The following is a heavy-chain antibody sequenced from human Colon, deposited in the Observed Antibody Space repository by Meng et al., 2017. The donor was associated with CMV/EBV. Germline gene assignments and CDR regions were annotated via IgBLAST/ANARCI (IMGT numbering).Heavy chain of an antibody. J-gene: IGHJ4*02. Sequence: ESLKISCAASGFTFSSYWMSWVRQAPGKGLEWIGEINHGGSTNYHPSLKSRVTISVDTSKNQFSLKLTSVTAADTAVYYCARGHNPIPGEFDHWGQGTLVTVSS. CDR1: GFTFSSYW. D-gene: IGHD1-26*01. CDR3: ARGHNPIPGEFDH. CDR2: INHGGST. V-gene: IGHV4-34*01.